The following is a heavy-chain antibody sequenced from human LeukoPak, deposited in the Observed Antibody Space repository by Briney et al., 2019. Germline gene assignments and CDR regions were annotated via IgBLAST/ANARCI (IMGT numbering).Heavy chain of an antibody. D-gene: IGHD3-9*01. J-gene: IGHJ5*02. Sequence: PGGSLRLSCAASGFTFSSYSMNWVRQAPGKGLEWVSSISSSSYIYYADSVKGRFTISRDNAKNSLYLQMNSLRAEDTAVYYCARDRGSDILTGYPPDWFDPWGQGTLVTVSS. CDR1: GFTFSSYS. CDR2: ISSSSYI. V-gene: IGHV3-21*01. CDR3: ARDRGSDILTGYPPDWFDP.